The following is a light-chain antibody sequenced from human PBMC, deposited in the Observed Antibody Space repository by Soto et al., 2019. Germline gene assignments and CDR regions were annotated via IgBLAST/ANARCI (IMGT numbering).Light chain of an antibody. CDR3: QQRSNGPLFT. V-gene: IGKV3-11*01. J-gene: IGKJ3*01. CDR1: QSISRF. Sequence: EIVLTQSPATLSLSPGERDTLSCRASQSISRFLAWYQQKPGQAPRLLIYDASNKPAGIPARFSGSGSGTDFTLTISSLEPEDFAVYYCQQRSNGPLFTFGPGTKVDFK. CDR2: DAS.